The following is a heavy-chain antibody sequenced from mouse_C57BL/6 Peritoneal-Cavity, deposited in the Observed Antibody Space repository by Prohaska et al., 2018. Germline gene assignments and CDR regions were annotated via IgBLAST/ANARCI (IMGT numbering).Heavy chain of an antibody. CDR3: ARGGRYDSFDY. D-gene: IGHD2-4*01. CDR2: INPNNGGT. J-gene: IGHJ2*01. V-gene: IGHV1-22*01. Sequence: HGKSLEWIGYINPNNGGTSYNQKFKGKATLTVNKSSSTAYMELRSLTSEDSAVYYCARGGRYDSFDYWGQGTTLTVSS.